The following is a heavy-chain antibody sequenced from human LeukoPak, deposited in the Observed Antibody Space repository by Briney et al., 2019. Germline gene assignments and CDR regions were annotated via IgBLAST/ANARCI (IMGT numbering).Heavy chain of an antibody. Sequence: ASVEVSCKASGYTFTGYYIHWVRQAPGQGLEWMGWINPNRGGNNYAPMLPGRVTMTSATSISAAYMERSRLRFDDTAVYYCARASYDSSDYEFFQHWGQGTLVTVSS. CDR3: ARASYDSSDYEFFQH. CDR1: GYTFTGYY. CDR2: INPNRGGN. J-gene: IGHJ1*01. D-gene: IGHD3-22*01. V-gene: IGHV1-2*02.